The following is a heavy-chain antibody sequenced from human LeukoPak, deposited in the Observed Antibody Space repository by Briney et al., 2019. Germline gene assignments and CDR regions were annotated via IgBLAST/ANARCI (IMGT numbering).Heavy chain of an antibody. CDR2: ISSSSSTI. CDR1: GFTFSSYS. CDR3: AKDHYSSGWYFDY. D-gene: IGHD6-19*01. V-gene: IGHV3-48*01. Sequence: PGGSLRLSCAASGFTFSSYSMNWVRQAPGKGLEWVSYISSSSSTIYYADSVKGRFTISRDNSKNTLYLQMNSLRAEDTAVYYCAKDHYSSGWYFDYWGQGTLVTVSS. J-gene: IGHJ4*02.